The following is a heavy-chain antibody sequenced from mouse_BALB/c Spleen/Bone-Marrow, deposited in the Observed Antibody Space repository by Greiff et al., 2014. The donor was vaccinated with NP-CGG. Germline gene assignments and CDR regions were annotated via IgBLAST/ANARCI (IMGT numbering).Heavy chain of an antibody. CDR1: GFNIKDTY. V-gene: IGHV14-3*02. CDR2: IDPANGNT. D-gene: IGHD1-1*01. J-gene: IGHJ3*01. CDR3: APDYYGSSQFAY. Sequence: VHVKQSGAELVKPGASVKLSCTASGFNIKDTYMHWVKQRPEQGLEWIGRIDPANGNTKYDPKFQGKATITADTSSNTAYLQLSSLTSEDTAVYYCAPDYYGSSQFAYWGQGTMVTVSA.